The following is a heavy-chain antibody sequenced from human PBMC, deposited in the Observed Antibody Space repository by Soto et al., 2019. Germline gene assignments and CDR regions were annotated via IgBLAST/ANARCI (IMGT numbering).Heavy chain of an antibody. CDR1: GGTFSSYA. Sequence: QVQLVQSGAEVKKPGSSVKVSCKASGGTFSSYAISWVRQAPGQGLEWMGGIIPIFGKANYAQKFQGRVMITSDQSTSTAYMELRSLKSEDTAVYYCARDAIASAGTCGWFDPWGQGTLVTVSS. V-gene: IGHV1-69*01. J-gene: IGHJ5*02. CDR3: ARDAIASAGTCGWFDP. CDR2: IIPIFGKA. D-gene: IGHD6-13*01.